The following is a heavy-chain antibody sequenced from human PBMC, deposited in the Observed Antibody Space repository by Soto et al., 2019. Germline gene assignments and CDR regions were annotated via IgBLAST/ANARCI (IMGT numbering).Heavy chain of an antibody. CDR3: ARPFGGVIVVDDGGVDV. D-gene: IGHD3-16*02. CDR2: ISAYNGNT. CDR1: GYTFTSYG. V-gene: IGHV1-18*01. Sequence: ASVKVSCKASGYTFTSYGISWVRQAPGQGLEWMGWISAYNGNTNYAQKLQGRVTMTTDTSTSTAYMELRSLRSDDTAVYYCARPFGGVIVVDDGGVDVWGQGTTVTVSS. J-gene: IGHJ6*02.